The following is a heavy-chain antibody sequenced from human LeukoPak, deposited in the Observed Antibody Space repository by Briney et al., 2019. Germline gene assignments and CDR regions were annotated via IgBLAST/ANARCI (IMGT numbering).Heavy chain of an antibody. J-gene: IGHJ3*02. CDR3: VRGGIASAFDI. CDR2: ISGSGGST. Sequence: GGSLRLSCAASGFTFSSYAMSWVRQAPGKGLERVSAISGSGGSTYYADSVKGRFTISRDNSKNTLYLQMNSLRAEDTAVYYCVRGGIASAFDIWGQGTMVTVSS. V-gene: IGHV3-23*01. D-gene: IGHD6-13*01. CDR1: GFTFSSYA.